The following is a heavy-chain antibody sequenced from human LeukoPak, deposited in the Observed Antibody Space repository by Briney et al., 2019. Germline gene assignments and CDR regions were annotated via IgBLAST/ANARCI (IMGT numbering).Heavy chain of an antibody. J-gene: IGHJ4*02. Sequence: GGSLRLSCAASGLTFSSYAMHWVRQAPGKGLEWVAVISYDGSNKYYADSVKGRFTISRDNSKNTLYLQMNSLRAEDTAVYYCARELAARPFWGQGTLVTVSS. D-gene: IGHD6-6*01. CDR3: ARELAARPF. CDR2: ISYDGSNK. V-gene: IGHV3-30-3*01. CDR1: GLTFSSYA.